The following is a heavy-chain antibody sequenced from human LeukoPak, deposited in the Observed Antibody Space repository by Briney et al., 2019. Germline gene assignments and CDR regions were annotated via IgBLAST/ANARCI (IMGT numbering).Heavy chain of an antibody. CDR1: GFTFNNYA. CDR2: ISDGGTT. Sequence: GESLRLSCAASGFTFNNYAFNWARQPPGKGLEWVSGISDGGTTYYADSVKGRFTISRDNAKNSLYLQMNSLSAEDTAFYYCARDDPYSGYDYDYWGRGVLVTVSS. V-gene: IGHV3-20*04. J-gene: IGHJ4*02. D-gene: IGHD5-12*01. CDR3: ARDDPYSGYDYDY.